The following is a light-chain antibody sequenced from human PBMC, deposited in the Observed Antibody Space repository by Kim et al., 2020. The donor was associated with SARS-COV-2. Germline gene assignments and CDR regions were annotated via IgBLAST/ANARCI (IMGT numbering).Light chain of an antibody. Sequence: QSVLTQPPSASGTPGQRVTISCSGSSSNIGSNYVYWYQQLPGTAPKLLIYRNNQRPSGVPDRFSGSKSGTSAALSISALRSEDEADYYCAAWDDSLSGWVFGGGTQLTVL. CDR2: RNN. CDR1: SSNIGSNY. V-gene: IGLV1-47*01. CDR3: AAWDDSLSGWV. J-gene: IGLJ3*02.